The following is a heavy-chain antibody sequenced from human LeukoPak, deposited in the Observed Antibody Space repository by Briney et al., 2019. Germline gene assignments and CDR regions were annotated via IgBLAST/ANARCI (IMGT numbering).Heavy chain of an antibody. CDR2: INHSGST. J-gene: IGHJ5*02. V-gene: IGHV4-34*01. CDR3: ARFIGSGWYGNWFDP. D-gene: IGHD6-19*01. Sequence: EPSETLSLTCAVYGGSFGGYYWSWIRQPPGKGLEWIGEINHSGSTNYNPSLKSRVTISVDTSKNQFSLKLSSVTAAGTAVYYCARFIGSGWYGNWFDPWGQGTLVTVSS. CDR1: GGSFGGYY.